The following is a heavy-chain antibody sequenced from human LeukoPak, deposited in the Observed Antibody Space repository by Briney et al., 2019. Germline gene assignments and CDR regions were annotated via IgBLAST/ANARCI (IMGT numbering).Heavy chain of an antibody. CDR2: INPNSGGS. CDR3: TRPGYCTDTSCEGLDY. J-gene: IGHJ4*02. Sequence: ASVKVSCKPSGYTFTDYYIHWVRQAPGQGPEWMGWINPNSGGSSSAQKFQGRVTMTWDTSISTAYMELSSLTSDDTAVYYCTRPGYCTDTSCEGLDYWGQGTLVTVSS. D-gene: IGHD2-8*02. V-gene: IGHV1-2*02. CDR1: GYTFTDYY.